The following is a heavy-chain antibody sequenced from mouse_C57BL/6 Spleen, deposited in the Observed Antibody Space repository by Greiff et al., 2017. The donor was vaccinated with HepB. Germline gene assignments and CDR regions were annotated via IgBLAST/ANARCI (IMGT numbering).Heavy chain of an antibody. J-gene: IGHJ4*01. CDR2: IYPRSGNT. V-gene: IGHV1-81*01. CDR1: GYTFTSYG. CDR3: ARSRDYSNYEDYAMDY. Sequence: VKLVESGAELARPGASVKLSCKASGYTFTSYGISWVKQRTGQGLEWIGEIYPRSGNTYYNEKFKGKATLTADKSSSTAYMELRSLTSEDSAVYFCARSRDYSNYEDYAMDYWGQGTSVTVSS. D-gene: IGHD2-5*01.